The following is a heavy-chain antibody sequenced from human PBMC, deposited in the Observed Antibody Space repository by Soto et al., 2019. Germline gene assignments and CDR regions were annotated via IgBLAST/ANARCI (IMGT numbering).Heavy chain of an antibody. CDR1: GFTFDDYA. CDR2: ISWNSGSI. D-gene: IGHD1-1*01. CDR3: AKDMSRVPITFFDY. Sequence: PGGSLRLSCAASGFTFDDYAMHWVRQAPGKGLEWVSGISWNSGSIGYADSVKGRFTISRDNAKNSLYLQMNSLRAEDTALYYCAKDMSRVPITFFDYWGQGTLVTVSS. J-gene: IGHJ4*02. V-gene: IGHV3-9*01.